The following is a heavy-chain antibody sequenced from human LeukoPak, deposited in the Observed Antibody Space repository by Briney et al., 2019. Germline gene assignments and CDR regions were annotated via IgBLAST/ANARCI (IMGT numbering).Heavy chain of an antibody. Sequence: PSETLSLTCTVSGDSISSSYWSWIRQPPGKGLEWIGFISYSGSTNYSPSLKSRVTISVDTSKNQFSLKLSSVTAADTAMYYCARHIDGILTGYYEWGQGTLVIVSS. J-gene: IGHJ4*02. D-gene: IGHD3-9*01. CDR3: ARHIDGILTGYYE. V-gene: IGHV4-59*08. CDR1: GDSISSSY. CDR2: ISYSGST.